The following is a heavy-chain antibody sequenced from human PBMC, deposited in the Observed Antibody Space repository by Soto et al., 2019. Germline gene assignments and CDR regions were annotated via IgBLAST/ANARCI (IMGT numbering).Heavy chain of an antibody. CDR3: AIYHLELFSFDY. D-gene: IGHD2-2*01. CDR2: ISLYNGNT. J-gene: IGHJ4*02. V-gene: IGHV1-18*04. Sequence: ASVKVSCKAYDFSFTSHGISWVRQAPGQGLEWMGWISLYNGNTNYAQQFQGRVTMTTDTSTSTAYMELRSLGSDDTAMYFCAIYHLELFSFDYWGQGTLVTVS. CDR1: DFSFTSHG.